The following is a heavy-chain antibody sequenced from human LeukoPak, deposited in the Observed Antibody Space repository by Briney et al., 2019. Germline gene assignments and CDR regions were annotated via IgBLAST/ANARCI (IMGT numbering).Heavy chain of an antibody. J-gene: IGHJ4*02. CDR2: ISSSSSYI. Sequence: TGGSLRLSCAASGFTFSSYSMNWVRQAPGKGLEWVSSISSSSSYIYYADSVKGRFTISRDNAKNSLYLQMNSLRAEDTAVYYCARVGDKGLIPAAYHYFDYWGQGTLVTVSS. V-gene: IGHV3-21*01. CDR1: GFTFSSYS. D-gene: IGHD2-2*01. CDR3: ARVGDKGLIPAAYHYFDY.